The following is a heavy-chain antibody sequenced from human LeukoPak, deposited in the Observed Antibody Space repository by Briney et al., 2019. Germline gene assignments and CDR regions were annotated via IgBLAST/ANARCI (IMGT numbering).Heavy chain of an antibody. CDR2: ISYDGSNK. V-gene: IGHV3-30-3*01. J-gene: IGHJ6*02. D-gene: IGHD3-22*01. CDR1: GLTFRSYA. Sequence: GGSLRLSCAASGLTFRSYAIHWVRQAPGKGLEWVAVISYDGSNKYYADSVKGRFTISRDNSKNTLYLQMNSLRAEDTAVYYCARALPITMIVVVYPGGMDVWGQGTTVIVSS. CDR3: ARALPITMIVVVYPGGMDV.